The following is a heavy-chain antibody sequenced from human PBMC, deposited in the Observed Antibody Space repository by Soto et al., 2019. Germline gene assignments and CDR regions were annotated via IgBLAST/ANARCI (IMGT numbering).Heavy chain of an antibody. Sequence: QLQLQESGPGLVKPSETLSLTCTVSGGSISSSSYYWGWIRQPPGKGLEWIGSIYYSGSTYYNPSLKSRVTISVDTSKNQFSLKLSSVTAADTAVYYCARRAVELELRWFDPWGQGTLVTVSS. CDR3: ARRAVELELRWFDP. V-gene: IGHV4-39*01. J-gene: IGHJ5*02. CDR2: IYYSGST. CDR1: GGSISSSSYY. D-gene: IGHD1-7*01.